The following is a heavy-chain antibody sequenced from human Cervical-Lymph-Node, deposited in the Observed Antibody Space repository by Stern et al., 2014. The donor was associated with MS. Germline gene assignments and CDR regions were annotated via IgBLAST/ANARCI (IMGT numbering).Heavy chain of an antibody. V-gene: IGHV5-51*01. CDR1: GFKFSIYW. Sequence: EMQLVESGAELIRPGESLKISCKGSGFKFSIYWIAWVRQMPGKGLEWMGIIYPGGSETRYSPSFQGQVTMSADKSTSTAYLQWSSLNASDTAMYFCARQTTAWASDVWGQGTLVTVSS. J-gene: IGHJ4*02. D-gene: IGHD1-14*01. CDR3: ARQTTAWASDV. CDR2: IYPGGSET.